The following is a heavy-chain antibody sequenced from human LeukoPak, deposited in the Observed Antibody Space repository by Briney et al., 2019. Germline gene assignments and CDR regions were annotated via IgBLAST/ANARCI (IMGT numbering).Heavy chain of an antibody. CDR3: AHRLWFGEQHQTRGDYFDY. V-gene: IGHV2-5*01. J-gene: IGHJ4*02. CDR1: GFSLSTSGVG. Sequence: SGPTLVNPTQTLTLTCTFSGFSLSTSGVGVGWIRQPPGKALGWLALIYWNDDKRYSPSLKSRLTITKDTSKNQVVLTMTNMDPVDTATYYCAHRLWFGEQHQTRGDYFDYWGQGTLVTVSS. CDR2: IYWNDDK. D-gene: IGHD3-10*01.